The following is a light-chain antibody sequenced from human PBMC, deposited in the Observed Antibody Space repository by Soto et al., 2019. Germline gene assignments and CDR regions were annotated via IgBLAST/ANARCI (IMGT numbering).Light chain of an antibody. Sequence: QSALAQPPSASGSPGQSVTISCTVTSSDVGGYNYVSWYQQHSGKAPKVIIYEVSKRPSGVHDRFSGSKSGSTASLTVSGLQAEDEADYYCSSYAVTNIFVFGTGTKVTVL. CDR2: EVS. J-gene: IGLJ1*01. V-gene: IGLV2-8*01. CDR1: SSDVGGYNY. CDR3: SSYAVTNIFV.